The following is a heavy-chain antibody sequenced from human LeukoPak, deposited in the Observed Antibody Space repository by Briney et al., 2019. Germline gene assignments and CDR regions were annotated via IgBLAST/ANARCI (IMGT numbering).Heavy chain of an antibody. J-gene: IGHJ4*02. CDR3: AKDLTWNTADY. Sequence: GGSPRLSCAASGFTFSSYWMHWFRQAPGKGLVWVSRINTDGRTTGYADSVRGRFTISRDNAKNTLYLQMNGLRAEDTAVYYCAKDLTWNTADYWGQGTLVTVSS. V-gene: IGHV3-74*01. D-gene: IGHD1/OR15-1a*01. CDR2: INTDGRTT. CDR1: GFTFSSYW.